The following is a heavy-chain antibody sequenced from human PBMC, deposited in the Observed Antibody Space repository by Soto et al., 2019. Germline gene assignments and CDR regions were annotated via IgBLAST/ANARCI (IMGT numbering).Heavy chain of an antibody. J-gene: IGHJ4*02. D-gene: IGHD3-22*01. Sequence: GSLRISWSGSGINFKDFAMAWVPPSPGKGLEHFSLINRDGTFTFYADSVKGRFTISRDNSKNTLYLQMNSLRREDTSVYYCAREYSLAVVAPGYWGQGILVTVSS. V-gene: IGHV3-64*04. CDR2: INRDGTFT. CDR3: AREYSLAVVAPGY. CDR1: GINFKDFA.